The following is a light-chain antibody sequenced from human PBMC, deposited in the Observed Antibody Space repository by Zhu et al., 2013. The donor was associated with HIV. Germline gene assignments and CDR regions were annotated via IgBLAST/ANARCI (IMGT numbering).Light chain of an antibody. V-gene: IGKV3-20*01. CDR1: QSVIGTS. CDR2: DAS. J-gene: IGKJ2*01. CDR3: HQYGNSPYT. Sequence: EVVLTQSPATLSLSPGERATLSCRASQSVIGTSLVWYQQKPGQAPRLLIYDASNRATGIPDRFSGSGSGTDFTLTISSLEPEDFAVYYCHQYGNSPYTFGQGTHLEIK.